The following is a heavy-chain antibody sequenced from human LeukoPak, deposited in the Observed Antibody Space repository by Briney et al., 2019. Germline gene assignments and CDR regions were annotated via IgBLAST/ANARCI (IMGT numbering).Heavy chain of an antibody. Sequence: GSLRLSCAASGFTFSSYSMNWVRQAPGKGLEWVSYISSSSSTIYYADSVKGRFTISRDNAKNSLYLQMNSLRAEDTAVYYCARVMYYYDSSGKGDYWGQGTLVTVSS. J-gene: IGHJ4*02. CDR1: GFTFSSYS. V-gene: IGHV3-48*01. D-gene: IGHD3-22*01. CDR3: ARVMYYYDSSGKGDY. CDR2: ISSSSSTI.